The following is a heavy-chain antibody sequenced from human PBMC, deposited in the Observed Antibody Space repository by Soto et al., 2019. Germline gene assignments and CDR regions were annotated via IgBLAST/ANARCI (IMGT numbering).Heavy chain of an antibody. Sequence: SETLSLTCSVSVVSMSEYFWSWIRQSPGKGLEWIGYIYYLGSTDYNPSLKSRVTISVDTSKGQFSLRLTSVTAADTAVYYCARDGYDGSGSPYPAYWGPGTQVTVSS. CDR3: ARDGYDGSGSPYPAY. D-gene: IGHD3-10*01. V-gene: IGHV4-59*01. CDR1: VVSMSEYF. CDR2: IYYLGST. J-gene: IGHJ4*02.